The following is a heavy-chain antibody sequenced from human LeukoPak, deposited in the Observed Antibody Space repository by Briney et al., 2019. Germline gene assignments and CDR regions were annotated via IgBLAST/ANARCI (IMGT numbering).Heavy chain of an antibody. D-gene: IGHD6-19*01. Sequence: GGSLRLSCAASGFTFSDHYMEWVRQAPGKGLEWVGRTRNKAKSYTTEYAASVKGRFTISRDDSKNSLYLQMDSLKTEDTAVYYCARDRDSSGAYYFDSWGQGTLVTVSS. J-gene: IGHJ4*02. CDR2: TRNKAKSYTT. V-gene: IGHV3-72*01. CDR1: GFTFSDHY. CDR3: ARDRDSSGAYYFDS.